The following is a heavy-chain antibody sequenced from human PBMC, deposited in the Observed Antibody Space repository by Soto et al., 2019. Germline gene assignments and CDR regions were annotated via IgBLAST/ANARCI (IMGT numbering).Heavy chain of an antibody. V-gene: IGHV4-39*01. J-gene: IGHJ4*02. CDR1: GGSISSSSYY. CDR3: ARHPAVTKLGLRYYFDY. Sequence: QLQLQESGPGLVKPSETLSLTCTVSGGSISSSSYYWGWIRQPPGKGLEWIGSIYYSGSTYYNPSLKSRVTISVDTSKNQFSLKLSSVTAADTAVYYCARHPAVTKLGLRYYFDYWGQGTLVTVSS. D-gene: IGHD4-17*01. CDR2: IYYSGST.